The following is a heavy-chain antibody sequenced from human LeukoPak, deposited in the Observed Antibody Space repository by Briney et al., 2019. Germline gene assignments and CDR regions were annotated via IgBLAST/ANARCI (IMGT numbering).Heavy chain of an antibody. CDR3: ARDRGGIAVAGTNDY. V-gene: IGHV1-69*04. Sequence: SVKVSCKASGGTFSSYAISWVRQAPGQGLEWMGRITPILGIANYAQKFQGRVTITADKSTSTAYMELSSLRSEDTAVYYCARDRGGIAVAGTNDYWGQGTLVTVSS. D-gene: IGHD6-19*01. CDR1: GGTFSSYA. J-gene: IGHJ4*02. CDR2: ITPILGIA.